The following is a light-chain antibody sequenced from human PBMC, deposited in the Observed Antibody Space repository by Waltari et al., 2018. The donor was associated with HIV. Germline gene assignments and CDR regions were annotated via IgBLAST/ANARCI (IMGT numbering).Light chain of an antibody. Sequence: QSALTQPRSVSGSLGQSVTISCTGTSSDIGDYKYVSWYQQHPGKAPKLMIYDVTKRPSGVPDRFSGSKSGNTASLTISGLQAEDEAAYYCCSFAGSYTLVFGGGTKLTVL. CDR3: CSFAGSYTLV. V-gene: IGLV2-11*01. CDR2: DVT. CDR1: SSDIGDYKY. J-gene: IGLJ3*02.